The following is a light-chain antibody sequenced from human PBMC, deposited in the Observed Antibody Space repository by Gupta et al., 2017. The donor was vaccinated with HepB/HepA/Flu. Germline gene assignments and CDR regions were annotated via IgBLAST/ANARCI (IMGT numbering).Light chain of an antibody. CDR2: LGS. V-gene: IGKV2-28*01. J-gene: IGKJ2*02. CDR1: QSLVKSNGYNY. CDR3: MQALQSPRT. Sequence: DIVMTQSPLSLPVTPGESASISCRSSQSLVKSNGYNYLDWYLQKPGQSPQLLIYLGSNRASGVPDRFNGSGSGADFTLKISRVEADDVGVYYCMQALQSPRTFGQGTKLEIK.